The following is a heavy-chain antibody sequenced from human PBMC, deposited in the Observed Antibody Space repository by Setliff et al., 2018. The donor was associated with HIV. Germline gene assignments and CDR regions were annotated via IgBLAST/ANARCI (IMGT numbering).Heavy chain of an antibody. CDR2: MNPDGSEK. D-gene: IGHD3-9*01. Sequence: LRLSCAVSGFTFSNFFMYWVRQAPGKGLEWVANMNPDGSEKNYVDSVKGRFTISRDNAKNSLYLQMSSLRAEDTAVYYCATYLDISSFNHNFDFWGRGTLVTVSS. CDR3: ATYLDISSFNHNFDF. CDR1: GFTFSNFF. J-gene: IGHJ4*02. V-gene: IGHV3-7*01.